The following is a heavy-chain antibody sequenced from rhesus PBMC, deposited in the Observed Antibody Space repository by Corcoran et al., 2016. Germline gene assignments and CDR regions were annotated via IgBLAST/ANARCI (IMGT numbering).Heavy chain of an antibody. CDR1: GFTFDDYA. V-gene: IGHV3-201*01. D-gene: IGHD3-28*01. J-gene: IGHJ2*01. CDR3: ARAPYYDSGYFGGYFDL. CDR2: CRRMVGST. Sequence: EVQLVESGGGVVQPGGSLRLSCAASGFTFDDYAMHWVRHAPGKGMGWVFCCRRMVGSTYYADSVKGKVTRSRDNAKNSLYLQMGSLRAEDTALYYCARAPYYDSGYFGGYFDLWGPGTPITISS.